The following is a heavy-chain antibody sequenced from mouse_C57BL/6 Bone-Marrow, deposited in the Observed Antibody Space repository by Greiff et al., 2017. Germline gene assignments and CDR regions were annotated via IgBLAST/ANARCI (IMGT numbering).Heavy chain of an antibody. CDR3: ARKEGTYGSSFDY. V-gene: IGHV1-54*01. D-gene: IGHD1-1*01. Sequence: QVQLQQSGAELVRPGTSVKVSCKASGYAFTNYLIEWVKQRPGQGLEWIGVINPGSGGTNYNEKFKGKATLTANKSSSTAYMQLSSLTSEDSAVYFCARKEGTYGSSFDYWGKGTTLTVSS. CDR2: INPGSGGT. J-gene: IGHJ2*01. CDR1: GYAFTNYL.